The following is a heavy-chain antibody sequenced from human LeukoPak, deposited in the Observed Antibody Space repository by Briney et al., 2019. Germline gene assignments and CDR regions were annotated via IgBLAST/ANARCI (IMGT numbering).Heavy chain of an antibody. J-gene: IGHJ6*02. CDR1: GASIISNNW. V-gene: IGHV4-4*02. Sequence: PSETLSLTCAVSGASIISNNWWSWVRQPSGKGLEWIGEIWHSGTTNYNPSLKSRVTISVDKSKNRFSLKLTSVTAADTAVYYCARGEYCSSTSCYSTHLLSARRYYYYGMDVWGQRPTVTVSS. CDR2: IWHSGTT. D-gene: IGHD2-2*02. CDR3: ARGEYCSSTSCYSTHLLSARRYYYYGMDV.